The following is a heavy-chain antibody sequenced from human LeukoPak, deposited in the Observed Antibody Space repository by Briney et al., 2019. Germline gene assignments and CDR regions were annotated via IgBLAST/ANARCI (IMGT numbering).Heavy chain of an antibody. J-gene: IGHJ4*02. CDR2: ISGSGGST. Sequence: GRSLRLSCAASGFTFSSYAMSWVRQAPGKGLEWVSAISGSGGSTYYADSVKGRFTISRDNSKNTLYLQMNSLRAEDTAVYYCAKDLAYSSGWSDYWGQGTLVTVSS. CDR1: GFTFSSYA. V-gene: IGHV3-23*01. D-gene: IGHD6-19*01. CDR3: AKDLAYSSGWSDY.